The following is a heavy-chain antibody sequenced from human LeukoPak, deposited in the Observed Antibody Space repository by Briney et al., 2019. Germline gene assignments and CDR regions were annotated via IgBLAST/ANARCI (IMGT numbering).Heavy chain of an antibody. D-gene: IGHD3-16*01. CDR2: INPSGGTT. V-gene: IGHV1-46*01. CDR1: GYTFTSYY. CDR3: ARTFYEQMPHFDY. Sequence: ASVKVSCKASGYTFTSYYMHWVRQAPGQGLEWMGIINPSGGTTTYAQKFQGRVTMTRDMSTSTVYMDLSSLRSEDKAVYYCARTFYEQMPHFDYWGQGTLVTVSS. J-gene: IGHJ4*02.